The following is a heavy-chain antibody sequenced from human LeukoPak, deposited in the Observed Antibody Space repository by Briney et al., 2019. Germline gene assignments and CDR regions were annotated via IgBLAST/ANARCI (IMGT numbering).Heavy chain of an antibody. CDR3: ARDNHPPKYYDFWSGYYINWFDP. J-gene: IGHJ5*02. V-gene: IGHV4-4*07. CDR1: GGSISSYY. D-gene: IGHD3-3*01. CDR2: IYTSGST. Sequence: SETLSHTCTVSGGSISSYYWSWIRQPAGKGLEWIGRIYTSGSTNYNPSLKSRVTMSVDTSKNQFSLKLSSVTAADTAVYYCARDNHPPKYYDFWSGYYINWFDPWGQGTLVTVSS.